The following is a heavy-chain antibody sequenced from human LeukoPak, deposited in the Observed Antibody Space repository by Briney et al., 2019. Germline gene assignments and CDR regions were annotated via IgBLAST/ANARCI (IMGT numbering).Heavy chain of an antibody. CDR2: INPNSGGT. CDR1: GGTFSIYA. V-gene: IGHV1-2*02. J-gene: IGHJ4*02. D-gene: IGHD5-18*01. Sequence: ASVTVSFTASGGTFSIYAISWVRQAPGQGLEWMGWINPNSGGTNYQGRVTMTRDTSISTAYMELSSLRSDDTAVYYCARDRSPAPGRSYGRGHFDYWGQGTLVTVSS. CDR3: ARDRSPAPGRSYGRGHFDY.